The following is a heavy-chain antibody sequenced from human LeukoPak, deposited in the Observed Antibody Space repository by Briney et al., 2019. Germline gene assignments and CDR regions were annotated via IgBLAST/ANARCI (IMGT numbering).Heavy chain of an antibody. CDR1: GGSISSGGYY. CDR3: ARGIRLYDFWSGYFE. Sequence: KASETLSLTCTVSGGSISSGGYYGSWIRQHPGKGLEWIGYIYYSGSTYYNPSLKSRVTISVDTSKNQFSLKLSSVTAADTAVYYCARGIRLYDFWSGYFEWGQGTLVTVSS. J-gene: IGHJ4*02. CDR2: IYYSGST. D-gene: IGHD3-3*01. V-gene: IGHV4-31*03.